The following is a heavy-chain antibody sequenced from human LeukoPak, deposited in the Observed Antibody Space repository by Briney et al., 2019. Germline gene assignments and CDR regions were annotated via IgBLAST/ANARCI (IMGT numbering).Heavy chain of an antibody. CDR1: GFTFSSYE. CDR2: ISSSGSTI. CDR3: AELGITMIGGV. D-gene: IGHD3-10*02. J-gene: IGHJ6*04. V-gene: IGHV3-48*03. Sequence: GGSLRLCCAASGFTFSSYEMNWVRQASGKGLVWVSYISSSGSTIYYADSVKGRFTISRDNAKNSLYLQMNSLRGEDTAVYYCAELGITMIGGVWGKGTTVTISS.